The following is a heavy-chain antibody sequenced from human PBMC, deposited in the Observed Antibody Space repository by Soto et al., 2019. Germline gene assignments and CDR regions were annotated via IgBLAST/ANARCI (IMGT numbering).Heavy chain of an antibody. CDR2: IYYSGST. J-gene: IGHJ4*02. CDR1: GGSISSYY. CDR3: VRSEATALDY. Sequence: SETLSLTCTVSGGSISSYYWNWIRQPPGKGLEWIGYIYYSGSTNYNPSLKSRVTISVDRSQNLFSLKLASVTAADTAVYYCVRSEATALDYWGQGTLVTVSS. V-gene: IGHV4-59*12.